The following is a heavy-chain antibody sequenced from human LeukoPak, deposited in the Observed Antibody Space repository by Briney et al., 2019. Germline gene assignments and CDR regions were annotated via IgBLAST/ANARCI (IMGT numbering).Heavy chain of an antibody. V-gene: IGHV3-30*02. CDR1: GFTFSSYG. Sequence: GGSLRLSCAASGFTFSSYGMHWVRQAPGKGLEWVAFIRYDGSNKYYADSVKGRFTISRDNSKNTLYLQMNSLRAEDTALYYCARDYERYSGSYFSYWGQGTLVTVSS. J-gene: IGHJ4*02. D-gene: IGHD1-26*01. CDR3: ARDYERYSGSYFSY. CDR2: IRYDGSNK.